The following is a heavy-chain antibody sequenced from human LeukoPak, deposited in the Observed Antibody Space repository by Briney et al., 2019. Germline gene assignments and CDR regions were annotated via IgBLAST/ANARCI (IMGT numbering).Heavy chain of an antibody. J-gene: IGHJ6*03. CDR3: AGEDSPFYQSCSGGSCYSNYYYYMDV. CDR2: IIPIFGTA. Sequence: SVKVSCKASGGTFSSYAISWVRQAPGQGLEWMGRIIPIFGTANYAQKFQGRVTITTDESTSTTYMELSSLRSEDTAVYYCAGEDSPFYQSCSGGSCYSNYYYYMDVSGKGTTVTVSS. CDR1: GGTFSSYA. V-gene: IGHV1-69*05. D-gene: IGHD2-15*01.